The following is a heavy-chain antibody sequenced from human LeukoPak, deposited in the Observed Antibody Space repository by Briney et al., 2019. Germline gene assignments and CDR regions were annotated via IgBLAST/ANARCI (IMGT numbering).Heavy chain of an antibody. V-gene: IGHV3-48*03. D-gene: IGHD3-3*01. J-gene: IGHJ4*02. CDR3: ARIYDFWSNYQYYFDY. CDR1: GFTFSSYE. Sequence: GESLRLSCAASGFTFSSYEMNWVRQPPGKGLEWVSYISSSGSTIYYADSVKGRFTISRDNAKNSLYLQMNSLRAEDTAVYYRARIYDFWSNYQYYFDYWGQGTLVTVSS. CDR2: ISSSGSTI.